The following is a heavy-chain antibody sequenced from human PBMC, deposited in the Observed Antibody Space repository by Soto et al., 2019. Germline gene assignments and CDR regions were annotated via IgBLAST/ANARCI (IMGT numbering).Heavy chain of an antibody. CDR1: GFTFSSYA. CDR2: ISGSGGST. CDR3: AKGFPSFDYERNHFDY. D-gene: IGHD3-16*01. V-gene: IGHV3-23*01. Sequence: EVQLLESGGGLVQPGGSLRLSCAASGFTFSSYAMSWVRQAPGKGLEWVSAISGSGGSTYYADSVKGRFTISRDNSKNTLYLQMNSLRAEDTAVYYCAKGFPSFDYERNHFDYWGQGTLVTVSS. J-gene: IGHJ4*02.